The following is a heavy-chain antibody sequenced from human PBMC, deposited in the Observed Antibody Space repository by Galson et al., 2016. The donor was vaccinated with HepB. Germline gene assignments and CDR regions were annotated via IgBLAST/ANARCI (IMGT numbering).Heavy chain of an antibody. J-gene: IGHJ5*02. D-gene: IGHD6-13*01. CDR1: GFTFSSYA. Sequence: SLRLSCAASGFTFSSYAMSWVRQAPEKGLEWVSGISGGGHSTYYADSVKGRFTISRDNSKNTLYLQMNSLRAEDTAVYYCAKESLQLGLENRFDPWGQGTLGTVSS. CDR3: AKESLQLGLENRFDP. V-gene: IGHV3-23*01. CDR2: ISGGGHST.